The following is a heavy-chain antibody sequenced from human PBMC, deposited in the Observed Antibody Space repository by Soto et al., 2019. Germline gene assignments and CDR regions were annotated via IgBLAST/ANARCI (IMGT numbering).Heavy chain of an antibody. V-gene: IGHV3-21*01. J-gene: IGHJ6*02. CDR3: VKERARSSFYGMDV. Sequence: PGGSLRLSCAASGFTFSSYAMSWVRQAPGKGLGWGAAISSSSTRIYYADSVKGRFTISRDNARNSRYRQMNSLRAEDTAVYYCVKERARSSFYGMDVWGQGTTVTVSS. CDR1: GFTFSSYA. CDR2: ISSSSTRI. D-gene: IGHD4-17*01.